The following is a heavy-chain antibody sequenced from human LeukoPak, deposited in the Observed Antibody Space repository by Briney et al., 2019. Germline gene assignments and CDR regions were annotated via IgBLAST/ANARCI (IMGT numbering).Heavy chain of an antibody. CDR1: GGSFSGYY. Sequence: SETLPLTRAVYGGSFSGYYWSWIRQPPGKGLEWIGEINHSGSTNYNPSLKSRVTISVDTSKNQFSLKLSSVTAADTAVYYCARGREEAFDIWGQGTMVTVSS. CDR3: ARGREEAFDI. J-gene: IGHJ3*02. CDR2: INHSGST. V-gene: IGHV4-34*01.